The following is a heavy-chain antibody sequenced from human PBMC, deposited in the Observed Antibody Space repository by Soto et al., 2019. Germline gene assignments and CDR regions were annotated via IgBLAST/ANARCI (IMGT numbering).Heavy chain of an antibody. V-gene: IGHV3-53*01. CDR2: IYSGGST. J-gene: IGHJ6*02. D-gene: IGHD4-17*01. Sequence: GGSLRLSCAASGFTVSSNYMSWVRQAPGKGLEWVSVIYSGGSTYYADSVKGRFTISRDNSKNTLYLQMNSLRAEDTAVYYCAREVGDYVDYYYGMDVWGQGTTVTVSS. CDR1: GFTVSSNY. CDR3: AREVGDYVDYYYGMDV.